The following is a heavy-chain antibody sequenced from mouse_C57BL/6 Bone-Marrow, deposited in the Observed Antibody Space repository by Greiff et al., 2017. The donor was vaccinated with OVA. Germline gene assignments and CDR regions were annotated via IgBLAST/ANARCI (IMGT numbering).Heavy chain of an antibody. Sequence: EVMLVESGGDLVKPGGSLKLSCAASGFTFSSYGMSWVRQTPDKRLEWVANISSGGSYTYYPDSVKGRFTISRDNAKNTLYLQMSSLKSEDTAMYYCAKEGDGYTDYFDYWGQGTTLTVSS. D-gene: IGHD2-3*01. CDR3: AKEGDGYTDYFDY. CDR2: ISSGGSYT. CDR1: GFTFSSYG. J-gene: IGHJ2*01. V-gene: IGHV5-6*01.